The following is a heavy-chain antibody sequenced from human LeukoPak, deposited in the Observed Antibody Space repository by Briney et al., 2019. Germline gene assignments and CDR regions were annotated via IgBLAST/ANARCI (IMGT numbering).Heavy chain of an antibody. CDR1: GFTFSSYS. CDR2: ISSSSSSYI. J-gene: IGHJ3*02. Sequence: GGSLRLSCAASGFTFSSYSMNWVRQAPGKGLEWVSSISSSSSSYIYYADSVKGRFTISRDNAKNSLYLQMNSLRAEDTAVYYCARVLRFLPIDAFDIWGQGTMVTVSS. V-gene: IGHV3-21*01. CDR3: ARVLRFLPIDAFDI. D-gene: IGHD3-3*01.